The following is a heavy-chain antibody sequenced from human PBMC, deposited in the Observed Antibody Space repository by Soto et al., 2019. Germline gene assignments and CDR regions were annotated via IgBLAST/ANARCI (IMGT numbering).Heavy chain of an antibody. V-gene: IGHV1-69*02. J-gene: IGHJ6*02. CDR1: GGTFSIYT. CDR2: IIPILGIA. D-gene: IGHD2-2*01. CDR3: ARSACSSTSCLYGMDV. Sequence: GASVKVSCKASGGTFSIYTISWVRQAPGQGLEWMGRIIPILGIANYAQKFQGRVTITADKSTSTAYMELSSLRSEDTAVYYCARSACSSTSCLYGMDVWGQGTTVTVS.